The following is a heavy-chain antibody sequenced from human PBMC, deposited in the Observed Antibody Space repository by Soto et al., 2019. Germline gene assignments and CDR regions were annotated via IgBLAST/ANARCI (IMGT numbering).Heavy chain of an antibody. CDR1: GYTFTSYG. V-gene: IGHV1-8*01. CDR2: MNPNSGNT. J-gene: IGHJ6*04. CDR3: ARGTYCTSTTCYRMDV. Sequence: ASVKVSCKASGYTFTSYGINWVRQATGQGLEWMGWMNPNSGNTGYAQKFQGRVTMTRNTSISTAYMELSSLRSEDTAVYYCARGTYCTSTTCYRMDVWGKGTTVTVSS. D-gene: IGHD2-2*02.